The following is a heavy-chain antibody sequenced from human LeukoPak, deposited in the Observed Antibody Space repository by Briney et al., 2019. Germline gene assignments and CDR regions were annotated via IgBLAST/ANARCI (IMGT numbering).Heavy chain of an antibody. CDR3: ARALRYFDWFPLFDY. V-gene: IGHV1-2*02. Sequence: ASVKVSCKASGYTFTSHYIHWVRQAPGQGLEWMGWINPNSGGTNYAQKFQGRVTMTRDTSISTAYMGLSRLRSDDTAVYYCARALRYFDWFPLFDYWGQGTLVTVSS. CDR2: INPNSGGT. J-gene: IGHJ4*02. CDR1: GYTFTSHY. D-gene: IGHD3-9*01.